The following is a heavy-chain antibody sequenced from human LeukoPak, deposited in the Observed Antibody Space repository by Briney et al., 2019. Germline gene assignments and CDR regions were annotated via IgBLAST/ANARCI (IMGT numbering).Heavy chain of an antibody. V-gene: IGHV3-30*03. CDR1: GFTFSRYG. Sequence: PGGSLRLSCAASGFTFSRYGMHWVRQAPGKGLEWVAVISYDGSNKYYEDSVKGRFTISRDNSKNTLYLQMNSLRAEDTAVYYCAREVAVAGHLDYWGQGTLVTVSS. D-gene: IGHD6-19*01. CDR3: AREVAVAGHLDY. J-gene: IGHJ4*02. CDR2: ISYDGSNK.